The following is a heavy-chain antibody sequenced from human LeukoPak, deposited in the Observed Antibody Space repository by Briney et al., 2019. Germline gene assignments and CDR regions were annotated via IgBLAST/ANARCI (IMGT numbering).Heavy chain of an antibody. CDR3: ARVALAGHFDY. CDR1: GYTFTAYI. J-gene: IGHJ4*02. CDR2: MHPNGGGP. D-gene: IGHD6-19*01. V-gene: IGHV1-2*02. Sequence: ASVKVSCKASGYTFTAYIIHWLRLAPGQGFEWMGWMHPNGGGPKYAQKFQGRVTMTRDTSITTDFMELQRLTSDDSAVYFCARVALAGHFDYWGQGTPVAVSS.